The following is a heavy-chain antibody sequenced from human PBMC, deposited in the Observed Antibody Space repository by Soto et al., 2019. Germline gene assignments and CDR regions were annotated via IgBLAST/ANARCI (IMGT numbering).Heavy chain of an antibody. CDR3: ARAVTCGLDV. CDR1: GFTFSLYS. V-gene: IGHV3-48*02. CDR2: ISRSSTGI. D-gene: IGHD3-10*01. Sequence: EVHLVESGGGLVQPGGALRLSCAASGFTFSLYSMSWVRQAPGKGLEWVSYISRSSTGIHYADSVKGRFTISRDDVTNSMHLQMNSLRDWDTAVYYFARAVTCGLDVWGQGTTVSISS. J-gene: IGHJ6*01.